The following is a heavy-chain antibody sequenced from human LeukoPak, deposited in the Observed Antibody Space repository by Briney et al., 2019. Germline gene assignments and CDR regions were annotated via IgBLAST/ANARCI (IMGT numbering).Heavy chain of an antibody. J-gene: IGHJ4*02. CDR2: IYYSGST. CDR1: GGSISSSSYY. Sequence: SETLSLTCTVSGGSISSSSYYWGWIRQPPGKGLEWIGSIYYSGSTYYNPSLKSRVTISVDTSKNQFSLKLGSVTAADTAVYYCARHHGGGWYGSVYFDYWGQGTLVTVSS. CDR3: ARHHGGGWYGSVYFDY. D-gene: IGHD6-19*01. V-gene: IGHV4-39*01.